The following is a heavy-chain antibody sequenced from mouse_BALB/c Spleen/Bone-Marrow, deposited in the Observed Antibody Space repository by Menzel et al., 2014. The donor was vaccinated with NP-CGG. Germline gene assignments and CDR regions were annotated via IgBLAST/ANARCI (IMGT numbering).Heavy chain of an antibody. Sequence: DVKLQESGPGLVKPSQSLSLTCIVTGYSITSDYAWNWIRQFPGNKLEWMGYISYSGSTSYNPSLKSRISITRDTSKNQFFLQLNSVTTEDTATYYCARSVYYGSSYVDYWGQSTTLTVSS. J-gene: IGHJ2*01. CDR3: ARSVYYGSSYVDY. V-gene: IGHV3-2*02. D-gene: IGHD1-1*01. CDR1: GYSITSDYA. CDR2: ISYSGST.